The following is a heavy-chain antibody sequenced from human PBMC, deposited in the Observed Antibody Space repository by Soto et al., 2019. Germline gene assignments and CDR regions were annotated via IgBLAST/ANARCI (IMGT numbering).Heavy chain of an antibody. J-gene: IGHJ4*02. CDR3: ARDPGAASFDF. CDR2: INTSNDNK. V-gene: IGHV1-18*01. Sequence: ASVKVSCKASGYTFTNYGISWVRQAPGEGLEWVGWINTSNDNKLYAQKLQGRLTLTTYTSTSTAYMDLTTLRSDDTAVYFCARDPGAASFDFWAQGTLVTVSS. CDR1: GYTFTNYG. D-gene: IGHD2-15*01.